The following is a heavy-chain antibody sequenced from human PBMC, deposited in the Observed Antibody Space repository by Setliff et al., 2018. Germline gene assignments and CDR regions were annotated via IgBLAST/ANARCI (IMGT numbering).Heavy chain of an antibody. Sequence: SETLSLTCSVSGGAVSGDYWTWIRQPPGKGLEWIGYIYYSGSTNYNPSLKSRVTISVDTSKNQFSLKLRSVTAADTAVYYCARGGTFRYFDFWGQGAPVTVSS. J-gene: IGHJ4*02. CDR2: IYYSGST. CDR3: ARGGTFRYFDF. V-gene: IGHV4-59*02. D-gene: IGHD5-12*01. CDR1: GGAVSGDY.